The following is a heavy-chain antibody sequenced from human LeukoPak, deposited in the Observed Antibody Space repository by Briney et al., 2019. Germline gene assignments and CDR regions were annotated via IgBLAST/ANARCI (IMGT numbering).Heavy chain of an antibody. CDR3: ARDRGVLRFLEWTTYYYYYYMDV. V-gene: IGHV1-18*01. Sequence: ASVKVSCKASGYTFTSYGISWVRQAPGQGLEWMEWISAYNGNTNYAQKLQGRVTMTTDTSTSTAYMELRSLRSDDTAVYYCARDRGVLRFLEWTTYYYYYYMDVWGKGTTVTVSS. J-gene: IGHJ6*03. CDR2: ISAYNGNT. CDR1: GYTFTSYG. D-gene: IGHD3-3*01.